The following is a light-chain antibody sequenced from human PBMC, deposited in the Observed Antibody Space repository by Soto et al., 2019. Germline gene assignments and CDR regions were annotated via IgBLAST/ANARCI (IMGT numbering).Light chain of an antibody. V-gene: IGLV3-21*02. Sequence: SYELTQPPSVSVAPGQTATITCGGDNIGIKSVHWYRRRPGQAPVLVLYDNRDRPSGIPERFSGSDSGSTATLTISRVGAGDEADYYCQVWTTNGDHPRVLFGGGTKLTVL. CDR2: DNR. CDR3: QVWTTNGDHPRVL. J-gene: IGLJ2*01. CDR1: NIGIKS.